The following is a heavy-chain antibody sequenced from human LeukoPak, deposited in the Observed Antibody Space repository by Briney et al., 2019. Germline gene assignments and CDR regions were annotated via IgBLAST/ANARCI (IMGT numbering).Heavy chain of an antibody. CDR3: ARVLQVYGDGFDY. Sequence: GASVKVSCKASGYTFTIYGISWVRQAPGQGLEWMGWISADNGNTNYAQKLQGRVTMTTDTSTSTVYMELRSLRSDDTAVYYCARVLQVYGDGFDYWGQGTLVTVSS. CDR2: ISADNGNT. D-gene: IGHD4-17*01. V-gene: IGHV1-18*01. CDR1: GYTFTIYG. J-gene: IGHJ4*02.